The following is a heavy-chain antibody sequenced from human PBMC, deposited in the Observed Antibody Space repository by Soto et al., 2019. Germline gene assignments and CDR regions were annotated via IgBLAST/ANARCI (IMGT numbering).Heavy chain of an antibody. Sequence: ASVKVSCKASGYTFTSYYMHWVRQAPGQGLEWMGIINPSGGSTSYAQRFQGRVTMTRDTSTSTVYMELSSLRSEDTAVYYCARDFDPTYSSSWYGVDYWGQGTLVTVS. CDR3: ARDFDPTYSSSWYGVDY. V-gene: IGHV1-46*01. CDR1: GYTFTSYY. D-gene: IGHD6-13*01. J-gene: IGHJ4*02. CDR2: INPSGGST.